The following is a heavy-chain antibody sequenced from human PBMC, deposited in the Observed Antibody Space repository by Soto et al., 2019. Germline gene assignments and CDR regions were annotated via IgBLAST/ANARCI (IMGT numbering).Heavy chain of an antibody. V-gene: IGHV1-69*06. Sequence: QVQLVQSGAEVKKPGSSVKVSCKASGGTFSSYAISWVRQAPGQGLEWMGGIIPIFGTANYAQKFQGRVTITADKATSTAYMELSSLRSEDTAVYYCAGGDVENYDFWSGYYPFDYWGQGTLGTVSS. D-gene: IGHD3-3*01. CDR2: IIPIFGTA. J-gene: IGHJ4*02. CDR1: GGTFSSYA. CDR3: AGGDVENYDFWSGYYPFDY.